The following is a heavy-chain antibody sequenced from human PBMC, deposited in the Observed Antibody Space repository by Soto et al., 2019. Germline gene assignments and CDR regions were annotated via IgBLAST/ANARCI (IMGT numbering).Heavy chain of an antibody. CDR3: ARRPRGSSFDY. Sequence: QVQLQESGPGLVKPSQTLSLTCTVSGGSISSGDYYWRWIRQPPGKGLEWIGYISYSGNPYYNPSLQGRVTISLDTSKNQFSLQLSSVTAADTAVYYCARRPRGSSFDYWGQGTLVTVSS. D-gene: IGHD6-6*01. CDR2: ISYSGNP. J-gene: IGHJ4*02. CDR1: GGSISSGDYY. V-gene: IGHV4-30-4*01.